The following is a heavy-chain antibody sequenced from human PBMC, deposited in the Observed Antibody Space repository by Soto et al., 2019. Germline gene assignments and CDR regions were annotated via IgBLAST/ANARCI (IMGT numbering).Heavy chain of an antibody. CDR3: ARDSSREYSGYDRYFDL. Sequence: QVQLQESGPGLVKPSQTLSLTCTVSGGSISSGGYYWSWIRQHPGKGLEWIGYIYYSGSTYYNPSLKSLVTISVDTSKNQFSLKLSSVTAADTAVYYCARDSSREYSGYDRYFDLWGRGTLVTVSS. J-gene: IGHJ2*01. D-gene: IGHD5-12*01. V-gene: IGHV4-31*01. CDR2: IYYSGST. CDR1: GGSISSGGYY.